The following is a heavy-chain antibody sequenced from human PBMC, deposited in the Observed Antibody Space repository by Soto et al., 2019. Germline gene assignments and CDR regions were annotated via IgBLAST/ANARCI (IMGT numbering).Heavy chain of an antibody. CDR2: IYYSGST. Sequence: QLQLQESGPGLVKPSETLSLTCTVSGGSISSSRYYWGWIRQPPGKGLEWIGSIYYSGSTYYNPSLKSRVTISLDTSKNQVSLKLSSVTAADTAVYYCARLRGRAMADYWGQGTLVTVSS. D-gene: IGHD5-18*01. CDR3: ARLRGRAMADY. J-gene: IGHJ4*02. V-gene: IGHV4-39*01. CDR1: GGSISSSRYY.